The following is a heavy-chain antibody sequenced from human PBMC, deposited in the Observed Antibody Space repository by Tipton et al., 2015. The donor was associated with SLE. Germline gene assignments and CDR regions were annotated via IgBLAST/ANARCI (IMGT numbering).Heavy chain of an antibody. V-gene: IGHV4-39*07. CDR2: IYYTGTT. D-gene: IGHD3-3*01. CDR1: GDHISSSSYH. J-gene: IGHJ5*02. CDR3: ARGLNFGVVNNWFDP. Sequence: TLSLTCTVSGDHISSSSYHWGWIRQPPGKGLEWIGSIYYTGTTYYNPSLKSRVTISVDTSKDQFSLKLTSVTAADTAFYYCARGLNFGVVNNWFDPWGQGTLVTVSS.